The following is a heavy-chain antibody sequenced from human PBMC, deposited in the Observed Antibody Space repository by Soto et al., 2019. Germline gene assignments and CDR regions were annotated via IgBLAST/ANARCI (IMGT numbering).Heavy chain of an antibody. CDR2: INSDGSST. CDR1: GFTFSSYW. J-gene: IGHJ5*02. V-gene: IGHV3-74*01. CDR3: ARRREYCSGSSCYADWFDP. D-gene: IGHD2-15*01. Sequence: LRLSCAASGFTFSSYWMHWVRQAPGKGLVWVSRINSDGSSTSYADSVKGRFTISRDNAKNTLYLQMNSLRAEDTAVYYCARRREYCSGSSCYADWFDPWGQGTLVTVSS.